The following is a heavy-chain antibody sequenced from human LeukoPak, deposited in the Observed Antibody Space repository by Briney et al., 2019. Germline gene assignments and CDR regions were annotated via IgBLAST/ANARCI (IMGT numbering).Heavy chain of an antibody. CDR1: GFPVSSKY. CDR3: ARGAGDGYFDY. Sequence: GGSLRLSCAVSGFPVSSKYMNWIRQAPGKGLEWLAVIYGGDDTFYADAVKGRFTISRDSSKNTLYFQMNDLRGDDTAVYYCARGAGDGYFDYWGQGTLVTVSS. CDR2: IYGGDDT. D-gene: IGHD3-10*01. V-gene: IGHV3-53*01. J-gene: IGHJ4*02.